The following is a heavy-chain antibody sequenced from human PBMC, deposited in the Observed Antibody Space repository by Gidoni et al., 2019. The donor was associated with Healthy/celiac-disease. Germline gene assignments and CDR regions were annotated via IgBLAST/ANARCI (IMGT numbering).Heavy chain of an antibody. Sequence: SCAVYGGSFSGYYWSWIRQPPGKGLEWIGEINHSGSTNYNPSLKSRVTRSVDTSKIQFSLKLSSVTAADTAVYYCAREKRKNYYDSSGYYRGAFDIWGQGTMVTVSS. CDR1: GGSFSGYY. CDR2: INHSGST. V-gene: IGHV4-34*01. J-gene: IGHJ3*02. CDR3: AREKRKNYYDSSGYYRGAFDI. D-gene: IGHD3-22*01.